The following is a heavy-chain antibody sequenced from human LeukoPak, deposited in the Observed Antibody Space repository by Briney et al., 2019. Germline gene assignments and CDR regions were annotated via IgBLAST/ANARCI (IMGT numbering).Heavy chain of an antibody. CDR1: GDSIITSRYY. CDR3: VRERSFFGENY. V-gene: IGHV4-39*02. Sequence: SETLSLTCTVSGDSIITSRYYWAWIRQPPGKGPEWIGSISYSGGTNYDPSLKSRVTISVDTSKNQFSLQLSSVTAADTAFYYCVRERSFFGENYWGQGTLVTVSS. D-gene: IGHD3-10*01. CDR2: ISYSGGT. J-gene: IGHJ4*02.